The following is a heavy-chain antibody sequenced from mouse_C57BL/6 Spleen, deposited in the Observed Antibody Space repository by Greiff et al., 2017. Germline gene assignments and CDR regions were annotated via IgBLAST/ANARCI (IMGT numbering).Heavy chain of an antibody. D-gene: IGHD1-1*01. Sequence: EVHLVESGGGLVQPKGSLKLSCAASGFSFNTYAMNWVRQAPGKGLEWVARIRSKSNNYATYYADSVKDRFTISRDDSESMLYLQMNNLKTEDTAMYYCVRQRGSSLYFDYWGQGTTLTVSS. CDR2: IRSKSNNYAT. CDR3: VRQRGSSLYFDY. J-gene: IGHJ2*01. CDR1: GFSFNTYA. V-gene: IGHV10-1*01.